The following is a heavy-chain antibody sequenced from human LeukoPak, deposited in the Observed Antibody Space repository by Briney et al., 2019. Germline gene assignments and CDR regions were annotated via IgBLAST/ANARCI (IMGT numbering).Heavy chain of an antibody. CDR2: IRSKAYGGTT. Sequence: GGSLRLSCTASGFTFGDYAMSWVRQAPGKGLEWVGFIRSKAYGGTTEYAASVKGRFTISRDGSKSIAYLQMNSLKTEDTAVYYCTSLTYYYDSSGYPRPPYWGQGTPVTVSS. CDR1: GFTFGDYA. CDR3: TSLTYYYDSSGYPRPPY. J-gene: IGHJ4*02. V-gene: IGHV3-49*04. D-gene: IGHD3-22*01.